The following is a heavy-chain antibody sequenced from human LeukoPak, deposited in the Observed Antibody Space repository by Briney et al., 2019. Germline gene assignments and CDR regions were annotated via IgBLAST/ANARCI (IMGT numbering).Heavy chain of an antibody. CDR2: ISGSGGST. V-gene: IGHV3-23*01. Sequence: GGSLRLSCAASGFTFRSYAMSWVRQAPGKGLEWFSGISGSGGSTYHADSVKGRFTICRDNSKDTLYLLMSLLRADDTAVYYCAKGKVGASITDHYSGMDVWGQGTTVTVSS. J-gene: IGHJ6*02. D-gene: IGHD3-16*01. CDR3: AKGKVGASITDHYSGMDV. CDR1: GFTFRSYA.